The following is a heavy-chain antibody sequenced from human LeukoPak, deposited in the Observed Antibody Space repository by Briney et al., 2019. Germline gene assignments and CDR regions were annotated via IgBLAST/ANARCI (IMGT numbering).Heavy chain of an antibody. CDR1: GCTFSNYA. V-gene: IGHV3-23*01. Sequence: GGSLRLSCAASGCTFSNYAMTWVRQAPGKGLEWVSTISGSGDTTFYADSVKGRFTVSRDTSKNTLFLQMNSLSPEDTAVYYCAKVRSSGYYYAGFDYWGQGTLVTVSS. CDR2: ISGSGDTT. D-gene: IGHD3-22*01. CDR3: AKVRSSGYYYAGFDY. J-gene: IGHJ4*02.